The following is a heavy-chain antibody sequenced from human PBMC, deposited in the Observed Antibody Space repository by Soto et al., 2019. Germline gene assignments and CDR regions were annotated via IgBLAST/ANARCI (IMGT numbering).Heavy chain of an antibody. CDR3: AKDHVGYSSSCFDY. CDR2: ISGSGGST. D-gene: IGHD6-13*01. Sequence: EVQLLESGGGLVQPGGSLRLSCAASGFTFSSYAMSWVRQAAGKGLEWVSDISGSGGSTYYADSVKGRFTISRDNSKNTLYLQMNSLRAEDTAVYYCAKDHVGYSSSCFDYWGQGTLVTVSS. V-gene: IGHV3-23*01. CDR1: GFTFSSYA. J-gene: IGHJ4*02.